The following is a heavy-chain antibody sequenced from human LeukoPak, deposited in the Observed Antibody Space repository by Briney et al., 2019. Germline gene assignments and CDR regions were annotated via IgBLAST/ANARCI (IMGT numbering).Heavy chain of an antibody. CDR3: ARGKVGYYYGSGDQSMTYNWFDP. CDR2: INPNSGGT. J-gene: IGHJ5*02. CDR1: GYTFTGYY. D-gene: IGHD3-10*01. V-gene: IGHV1-2*02. Sequence: ASVKVSCKASGYTFTGYYMNWVRQAPGQGLDCMGWINPNSGGTNYAQKFQGRVTMTRDTSISTAYMELSRLRSDDTAVYYCARGKVGYYYGSGDQSMTYNWFDPWGQGTLVTVSS.